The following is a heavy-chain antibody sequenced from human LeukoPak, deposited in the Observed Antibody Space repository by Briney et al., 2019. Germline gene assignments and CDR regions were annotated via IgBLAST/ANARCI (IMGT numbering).Heavy chain of an antibody. CDR3: AKDRVDGYCSSTSCRFPDY. J-gene: IGHJ4*02. D-gene: IGHD2-2*01. Sequence: GGSLRLSCAASGFTFSSYAMRWVRQAPGKGLEWVSAISGSGGSTYYADSGKGRFTISRDNSKNTLYLQMNSLRAEDTAVYYCAKDRVDGYCSSTSCRFPDYWGQGTLVTVSS. V-gene: IGHV3-23*01. CDR2: ISGSGGST. CDR1: GFTFSSYA.